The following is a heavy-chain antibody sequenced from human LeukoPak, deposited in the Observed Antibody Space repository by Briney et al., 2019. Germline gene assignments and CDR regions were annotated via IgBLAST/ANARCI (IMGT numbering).Heavy chain of an antibody. V-gene: IGHV1-2*02. CDR3: ARAVQVTTGGLFDY. CDR1: GYTFTGYY. CDR2: ISPNSGGT. D-gene: IGHD4-17*01. Sequence: ASVKVSCKASGYTFTGYYMHWVRQAPGQGLEWMGWISPNSGGTNYAQKFQGRVTMTRDTSISTAYMELSRLRSDDTAVYYCARAVQVTTGGLFDYWGQGTLVTASS. J-gene: IGHJ4*02.